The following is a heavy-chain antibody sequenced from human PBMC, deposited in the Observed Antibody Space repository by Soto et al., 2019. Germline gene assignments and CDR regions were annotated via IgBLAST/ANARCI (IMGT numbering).Heavy chain of an antibody. V-gene: IGHV3-23*01. CDR3: AKAVADLDSYYFDY. J-gene: IGHJ4*02. CDR1: GFTFSGYA. D-gene: IGHD6-6*01. CDR2: ISASGSDI. Sequence: EVQLLESGGGLVQPGGSLRVSCSASGFTFSGYAMSWVRQAPGKGLEWVSGISASGSDIYTADAVKGRFTISRDNSKSTVCLQMTSLRVADTAIYYCAKAVADLDSYYFDYCGQGALVTGSS.